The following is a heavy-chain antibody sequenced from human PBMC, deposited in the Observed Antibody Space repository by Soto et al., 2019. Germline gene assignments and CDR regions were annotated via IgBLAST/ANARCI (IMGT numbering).Heavy chain of an antibody. CDR3: ETSVWFGTQPEI. D-gene: IGHD3-10*01. CDR2: ISPSGTT. Sequence: PSETLSLTCAVYGGSFSHNYWTWFRQPPGKGLEWIGEISPSGTTKYIPSLKSRGTISVDTSRKQFFLKVTSVSAADTAVYYCETSVWFGTQPEIWGPGTLVTVSS. J-gene: IGHJ4*02. V-gene: IGHV4-34*01. CDR1: GGSFSHNY.